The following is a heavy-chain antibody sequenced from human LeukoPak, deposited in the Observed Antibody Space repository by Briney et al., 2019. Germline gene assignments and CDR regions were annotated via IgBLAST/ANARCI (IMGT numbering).Heavy chain of an antibody. J-gene: IGHJ5*02. CDR1: GFTFSSYW. CDR3: ARWGYSSGS. V-gene: IGHV3-74*01. Sequence: PGGSLKLSCAASGFTFSSYWMHWVRQAPGKGLVWVSRINNDGSSTTYADSVKGRFTISRDNAKNTVYLQMNSLRAEETTVYYCARWGYSSGSWGQGTLVTVS. CDR2: INNDGSST. D-gene: IGHD6-19*01.